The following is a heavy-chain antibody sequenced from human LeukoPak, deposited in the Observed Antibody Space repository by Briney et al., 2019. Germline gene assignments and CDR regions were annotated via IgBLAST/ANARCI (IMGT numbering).Heavy chain of an antibody. CDR3: AKETYGGKDGTY. J-gene: IGHJ4*02. CDR2: ISGSGGST. CDR1: GFTFSSYA. D-gene: IGHD4-23*01. V-gene: IGHV3-23*01. Sequence: TGGSLRLSCAASGFTFSSYAMSWVRQAPGKGLEWVSAISGSGGSTYYADSVKGRFTISRDNYKNTLYLQMNSLRAEDTAVYYCAKETYGGKDGTYWGQGTLVTVSS.